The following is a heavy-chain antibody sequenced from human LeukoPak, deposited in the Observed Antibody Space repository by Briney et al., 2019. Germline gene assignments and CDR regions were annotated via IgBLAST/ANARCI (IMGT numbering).Heavy chain of an antibody. D-gene: IGHD3-9*01. CDR3: ASGRDFDWFYFDS. V-gene: IGHV4-39*01. J-gene: IGHJ4*02. CDR1: GGSISSSSDY. Sequence: SETLSLTCSVSGGSISSSSDYWGWIRQPPGKGLEWIGHIYYSGPSYYNPSLKSRVTISLDTSKNQFSLKVSSVTAADAAVYYCASGRDFDWFYFDSLGQGTLVTVFS. CDR2: IYYSGPS.